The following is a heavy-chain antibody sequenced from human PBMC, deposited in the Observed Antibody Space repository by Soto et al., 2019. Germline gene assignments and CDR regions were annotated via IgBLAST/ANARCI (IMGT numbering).Heavy chain of an antibody. D-gene: IGHD4-17*01. J-gene: IGHJ6*02. V-gene: IGHV4-4*02. Sequence: QVQLQESGPGLVKPSGTLSLTCAVSGDSISSSNWWSWVRQPPGKGLEWIGEIYHSGSTNYNPSLKSRVTMSVDKPKNQFSLILTSVTAADTAVYYCARDRYGDYDGMDVWGQGTTVTVSS. CDR2: IYHSGST. CDR1: GDSISSSNW. CDR3: ARDRYGDYDGMDV.